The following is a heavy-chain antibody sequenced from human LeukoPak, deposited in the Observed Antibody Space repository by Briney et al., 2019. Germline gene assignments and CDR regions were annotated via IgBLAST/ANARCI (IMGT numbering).Heavy chain of an antibody. Sequence: GGSLRLSCAASVFTFSSYSMNWVRQAPGKGLEWVSSISSSSSYIYYADSVKGRFTISRDNAKNSLYLQMNSLRAEDTAVYYCARDRTPYYDILTGYLDYWGQGTLVTVSS. V-gene: IGHV3-21*01. CDR3: ARDRTPYYDILTGYLDY. CDR1: VFTFSSYS. D-gene: IGHD3-9*01. J-gene: IGHJ4*02. CDR2: ISSSSSYI.